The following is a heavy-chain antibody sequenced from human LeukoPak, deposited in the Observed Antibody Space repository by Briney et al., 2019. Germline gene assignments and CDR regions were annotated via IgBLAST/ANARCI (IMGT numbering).Heavy chain of an antibody. Sequence: GGSLRLSCAASGFTFSAYWMHWVRQAPGKGLVWVSRINSDGFSIAYADSVKGRFTISRDNAKNTLYLHMNSLRAEDTAVYYCARRVYNSGWYIDYWGQGTLVTVSS. CDR2: INSDGFSI. CDR3: ARRVYNSGWYIDY. D-gene: IGHD6-19*01. J-gene: IGHJ4*02. CDR1: GFTFSAYW. V-gene: IGHV3-74*01.